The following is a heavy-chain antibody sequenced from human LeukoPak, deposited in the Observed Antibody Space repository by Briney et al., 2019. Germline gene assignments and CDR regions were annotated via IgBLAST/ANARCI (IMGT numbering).Heavy chain of an antibody. CDR1: GGSISSGGYY. Sequence: SQTLSLTCTVSGGSISSGGYYWSWIRPHPGKGLEWIGYIYYSGSTYYNPSLKSRVTISVDTSKNQFSLKLSSVTAADTAVYYCARGVAAAVDYWGQGTLVTVSS. V-gene: IGHV4-31*03. CDR3: ARGVAAAVDY. J-gene: IGHJ4*02. D-gene: IGHD6-13*01. CDR2: IYYSGST.